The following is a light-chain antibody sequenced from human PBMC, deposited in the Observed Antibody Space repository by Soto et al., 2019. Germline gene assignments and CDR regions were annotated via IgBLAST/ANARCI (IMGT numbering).Light chain of an antibody. J-gene: IGKJ1*01. CDR3: QQYGSSPRT. CDR1: QSVNSNY. CDR2: GAS. V-gene: IGKV3-20*01. Sequence: EIVLTQSPGPLSLSPGKRAPLSCRASQSVNSNYLAWYQQKPGQAPRLLIYGASSRAAGIPDRFSGSGSGTDFTLTISRLEPEDFAVYYCQQYGSSPRTFGQGTKVDI.